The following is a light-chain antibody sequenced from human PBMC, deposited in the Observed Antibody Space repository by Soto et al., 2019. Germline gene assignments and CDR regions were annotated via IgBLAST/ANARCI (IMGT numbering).Light chain of an antibody. Sequence: QSALTQPASVSGSPGQSITISCTETSSDVGRYNLVSWYQQHPGKAPKLIIFEGSKRPSGVSNRFSGSKSGNTASLTISGLQAEDEADYYCCSYARSSTSVVFGGGTKLTVL. CDR2: EGS. V-gene: IGLV2-23*01. J-gene: IGLJ2*01. CDR3: CSYARSSTSVV. CDR1: SSDVGRYNL.